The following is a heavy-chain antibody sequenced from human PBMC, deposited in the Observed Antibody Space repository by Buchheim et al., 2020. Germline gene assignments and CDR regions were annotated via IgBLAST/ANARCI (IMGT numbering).Heavy chain of an antibody. Sequence: QVQLVESGGGVVQPGRSLRLSCAASGFTFSSYAMHWVRQAPGKGLEWVAVISYDGSNKYYADSVKGRFTISRDNSQNTLSLQMNSLRAEDTAVYYCARVRLEGGYSYYFDYWGQGTL. J-gene: IGHJ4*02. V-gene: IGHV3-30-3*01. CDR2: ISYDGSNK. D-gene: IGHD5-12*01. CDR3: ARVRLEGGYSYYFDY. CDR1: GFTFSSYA.